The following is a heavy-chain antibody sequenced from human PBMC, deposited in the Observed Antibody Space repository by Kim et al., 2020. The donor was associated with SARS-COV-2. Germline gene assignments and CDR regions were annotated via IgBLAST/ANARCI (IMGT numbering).Heavy chain of an antibody. CDR2: IKSKTDGGTT. V-gene: IGHV3-15*01. CDR3: TTRNTMIVVVSDYYYYGMDV. Sequence: GGSLRLSCAASGFTFSNAWMSWVRQAPGKGLEWVGRIKSKTDGGTTDYAAPVKGIFTISRDDSKNTLYLQMNSLKTEDTAVYYCTTRNTMIVVVSDYYYYGMDVWGQGTTVTVSS. J-gene: IGHJ6*02. CDR1: GFTFSNAW. D-gene: IGHD3-22*01.